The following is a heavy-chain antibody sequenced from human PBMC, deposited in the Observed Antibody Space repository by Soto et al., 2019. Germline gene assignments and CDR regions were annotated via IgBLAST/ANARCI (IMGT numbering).Heavy chain of an antibody. J-gene: IGHJ5*02. CDR1: GDTFTSYY. D-gene: IGHD3-22*01. CDR3: ARDGRYYYDSSGYYGGPGVWFDP. V-gene: IGHV1-46*01. Sequence: ASVKVSCKASGDTFTSYYMHWVRQAPGQGLEWMGIINPSGGSTSYAQKFQGRVTMTRDTSTSTVYMELSSLRSEDTAVYYCARDGRYYYDSSGYYGGPGVWFDPWGQGTLVTVSS. CDR2: INPSGGST.